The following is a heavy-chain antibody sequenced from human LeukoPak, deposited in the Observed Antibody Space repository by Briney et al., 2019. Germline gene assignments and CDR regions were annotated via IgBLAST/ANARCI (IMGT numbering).Heavy chain of an antibody. CDR3: AKGSNYYDYVWGSYRPEPDFDY. Sequence: GGSLRLSCATSGFTLSSYWMHWVRQVPGKGLEWLSRINNDGVSTSYADSVKGRFTISRDNSKNTLYLQMNSLRAEDTAVYYCAKGSNYYDYVWGSYRPEPDFDYWGQGTLVTVSS. J-gene: IGHJ4*02. CDR2: INNDGVST. V-gene: IGHV3-74*01. CDR1: GFTLSSYW. D-gene: IGHD3-16*02.